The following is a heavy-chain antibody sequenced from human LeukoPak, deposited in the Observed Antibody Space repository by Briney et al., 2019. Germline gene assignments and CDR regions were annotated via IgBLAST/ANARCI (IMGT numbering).Heavy chain of an antibody. J-gene: IGHJ4*02. CDR1: GFTLSGYW. V-gene: IGHV3-7*05. Sequence: GGALRISCGASGFTLSGYWVNLVRPAPGKGLEWVANINKDGSDISYVDSVKGRFTISRDNAKNSLYLQMNSLRADDTAMYYCARDLWGSGDYWGQGTLVTVSS. D-gene: IGHD6-19*01. CDR2: INKDGSDI. CDR3: ARDLWGSGDY.